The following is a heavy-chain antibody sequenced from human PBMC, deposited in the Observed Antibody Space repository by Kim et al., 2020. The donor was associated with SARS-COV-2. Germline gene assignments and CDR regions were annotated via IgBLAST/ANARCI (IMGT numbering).Heavy chain of an antibody. D-gene: IGHD1-1*01. J-gene: IGHJ4*02. CDR2: TM. CDR3: VRDYSYTFDS. Sequence: TMNYADSVRGRYTISRDDSKNSLYLEMNSLRAEDTAIYYCVRDYSYTFDSWGQGILVTVSS. V-gene: IGHV3-48*03.